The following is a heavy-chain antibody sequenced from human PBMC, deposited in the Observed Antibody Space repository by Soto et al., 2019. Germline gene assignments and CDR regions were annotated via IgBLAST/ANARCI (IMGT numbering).Heavy chain of an antibody. V-gene: IGHV4-31*03. D-gene: IGHD3-10*02. CDR1: GGSIRTGGYY. J-gene: IGHJ4*02. CDR2: IYYSGST. CDR3: ARDLYVRLGNYFDY. Sequence: QVQLQESGPGLVKPSQTLSLTCTVSGGSIRTGGYYWSWIRQHPGKGLEWIGNIYYSGSTSYNPSLRSRVTISVDTSKNHFALSLSSVTAADTAVYYCARDLYVRLGNYFDYWGQGALVTVSS.